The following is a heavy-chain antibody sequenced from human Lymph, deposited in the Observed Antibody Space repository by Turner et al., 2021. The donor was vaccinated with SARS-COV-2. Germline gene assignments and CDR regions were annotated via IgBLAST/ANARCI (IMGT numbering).Heavy chain of an antibody. Sequence: QLQLQESGPGLVKPSETLSLTCAFSGGSISSSSSYWGWIRQPPGKGLEWIGSIYYSGTTYYNPSLKSRVTISVDTSKNQFSLKLSSVTAADTAVYYCARNDRVVVQSFDYWGQGTLVTVSS. CDR1: GGSISSSSSY. CDR3: ARNDRVVVQSFDY. CDR2: IYYSGTT. J-gene: IGHJ4*02. D-gene: IGHD3-22*01. V-gene: IGHV4-39*01.